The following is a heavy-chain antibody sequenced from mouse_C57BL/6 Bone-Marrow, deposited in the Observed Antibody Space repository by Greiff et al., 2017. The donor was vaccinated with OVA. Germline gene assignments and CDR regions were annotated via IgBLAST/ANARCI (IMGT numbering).Heavy chain of an antibody. V-gene: IGHV1-55*01. CDR2: IYPGSGST. CDR1: GYTFTSYW. D-gene: IGHD1-1*01. Sequence: VQLQQPGAELVKPGASVKMSCKASGYTFTSYWITWVKQRPGQGLEWIGDIYPGSGSTNYNEKFKSKATLTVDTSSSTAYMQLSSLTSEDSAVYYCARFVITTVVEGFAYWGQGTLVTVSA. CDR3: ARFVITTVVEGFAY. J-gene: IGHJ3*01.